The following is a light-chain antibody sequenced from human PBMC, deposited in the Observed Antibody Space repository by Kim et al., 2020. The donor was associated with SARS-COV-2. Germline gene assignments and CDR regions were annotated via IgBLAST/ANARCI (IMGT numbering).Light chain of an antibody. V-gene: IGKV1-17*01. CDR2: GAS. J-gene: IGKJ5*01. CDR3: LQHNTYPIT. Sequence: ASVGDRVTNTCRASQDIRNELGWYQKSPGRAPKRLIYGASSLQSGIPSRFSGSGSGTEFTLTISSLQPEDFATYFSLQHNTYPITFGQGTRLEIK. CDR1: QDIRNE.